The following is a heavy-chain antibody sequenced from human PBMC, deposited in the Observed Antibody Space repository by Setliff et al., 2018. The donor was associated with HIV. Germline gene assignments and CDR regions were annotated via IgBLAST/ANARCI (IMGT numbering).Heavy chain of an antibody. D-gene: IGHD6-13*01. J-gene: IGHJ4*02. CDR2: VEPQHGET. CDR1: GYTFTDYY. CDR3: ATATIWTSSSWSHYFDY. Sequence: EASVKVSCKASGYTFTDYYMHWVQQAPGKGLEWMGRVEPQHGETIFAGKFQGRVTITADTSTDTAYMELSSLRSEDTAVYYCATATIWTSSSWSHYFDYWGQGTLVTVSS. V-gene: IGHV1-69-2*01.